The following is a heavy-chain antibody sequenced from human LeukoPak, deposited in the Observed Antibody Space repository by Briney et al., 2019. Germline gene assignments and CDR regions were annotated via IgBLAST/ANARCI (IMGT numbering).Heavy chain of an antibody. D-gene: IGHD5-12*01. J-gene: IGHJ4*02. CDR2: ISYSGST. Sequence: SETLSLTCTVSGGSISSYYWSWIRQPPGKGLEWIGYISYSGSTNFNPSLKSRVTISVDTSKNQFSLKLSSVTAADTAVYYCARENGGYAIREYYFDYWGQGTLVTVSS. V-gene: IGHV4-59*01. CDR1: GGSISSYY. CDR3: ARENGGYAIREYYFDY.